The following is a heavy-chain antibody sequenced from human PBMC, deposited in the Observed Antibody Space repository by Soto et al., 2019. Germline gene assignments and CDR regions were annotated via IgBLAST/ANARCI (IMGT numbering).Heavy chain of an antibody. Sequence: QVPLVQSGAEVKKPGSSVKVSCKASGGTFSSYAISWVRQAPGQGLEWMGGIIPIFGTANYAQKFQGRVTITADESTSTAYMELSRLRSEDTAVYYCARLSVAAAGSQPPFAYCGQGTLVTVSS. CDR2: IIPIFGTA. CDR3: ARLSVAAAGSQPPFAY. V-gene: IGHV1-69*01. CDR1: GGTFSSYA. J-gene: IGHJ4*02. D-gene: IGHD6-13*01.